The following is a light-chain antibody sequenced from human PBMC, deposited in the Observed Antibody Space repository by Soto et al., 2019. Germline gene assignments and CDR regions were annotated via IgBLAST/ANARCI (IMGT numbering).Light chain of an antibody. V-gene: IGKV3-11*01. Sequence: EIGLTQSPATLSLSPGDTATLSCRASQSFSGSLAWYQQKPGQAPRLLIYDTSNWATGVPARFSGRGSGTDFTLTISSLEPEDFAVYYCQQRDNWPLTFGPGTKLDVK. CDR2: DTS. CDR1: QSFSGS. CDR3: QQRDNWPLT. J-gene: IGKJ3*01.